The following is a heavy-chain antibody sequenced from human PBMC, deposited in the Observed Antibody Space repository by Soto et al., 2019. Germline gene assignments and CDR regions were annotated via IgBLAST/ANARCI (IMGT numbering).Heavy chain of an antibody. CDR3: ARRGRPTTTQLKDSGRITDNPYYGMDV. Sequence: ASVKVSCKASGYTFTSYGISWVRQAPGQGLEWMGWISAYNGNTNYAQKLQGRVTMTTDTSKGTAYMELGSLRSDDTAVYYCARRGRPTTTQLKDSGRITDNPYYGMDVWGQGTTVTVSS. J-gene: IGHJ6*02. D-gene: IGHD1-26*01. CDR1: GYTFTSYG. V-gene: IGHV1-18*01. CDR2: ISAYNGNT.